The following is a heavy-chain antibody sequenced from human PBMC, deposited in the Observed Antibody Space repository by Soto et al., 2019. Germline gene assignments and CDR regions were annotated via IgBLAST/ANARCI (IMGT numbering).Heavy chain of an antibody. CDR1: GASISIGTDY. V-gene: IGHV4-39*02. CDR3: ARERGIAAAGKESFRFDP. D-gene: IGHD6-13*01. Sequence: HSETLSLTCSVSGASISIGTDYWGWIRQPPGKGLEWIGNIHYSGSTYYNPSLKSRVNISVDTSKNQFSLKLSSVTAADTAVYYCARERGIAAAGKESFRFDPWGQGTLVTVSS. J-gene: IGHJ5*02. CDR2: IHYSGST.